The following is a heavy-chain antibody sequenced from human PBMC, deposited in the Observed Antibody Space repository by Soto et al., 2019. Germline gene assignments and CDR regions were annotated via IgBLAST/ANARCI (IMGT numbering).Heavy chain of an antibody. V-gene: IGHV4-31*03. Sequence: QVQLQESGPGLVKPSQTLSLTCTVSGGSISSGGYYWSWIRQHPGKGLEWIGYIYYSGSTYYNPSLKSRVTISVDTSKNQFSLKLSSLTAADTAVYYCARVADDFWSGYYTGSSFDYWGQGTLVTVSS. D-gene: IGHD3-3*01. CDR2: IYYSGST. CDR1: GGSISSGGYY. CDR3: ARVADDFWSGYYTGSSFDY. J-gene: IGHJ4*02.